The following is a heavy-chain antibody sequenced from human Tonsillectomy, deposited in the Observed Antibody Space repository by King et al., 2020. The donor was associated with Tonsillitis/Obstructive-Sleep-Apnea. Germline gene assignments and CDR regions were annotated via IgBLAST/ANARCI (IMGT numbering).Heavy chain of an antibody. D-gene: IGHD6-13*01. Sequence: VTLKESGPALVKPTQTLTLTCTFSGFSLSTSGMCVSWIRQPPWKALELLARIDWDDDKYYSKSLKTRLTGSKDTSKNQVVLTMTNMDPVDTATYYCARAAPGSGSFDYWGQGTLVTVSS. J-gene: IGHJ4*02. CDR1: GFSLSTSGMC. V-gene: IGHV2-70*11. CDR2: IDWDDDK. CDR3: ARAAPGSGSFDY.